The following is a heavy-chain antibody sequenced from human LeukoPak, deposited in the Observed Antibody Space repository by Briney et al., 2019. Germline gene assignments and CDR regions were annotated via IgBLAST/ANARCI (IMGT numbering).Heavy chain of an antibody. V-gene: IGHV3-21*01. CDR2: ISSSSSYI. Sequence: GGSLRLSRAASGFTVSSNYMSWVRQAPGKGLEWVSSISSSSSYIYYADSVKGRFTISRDNAKNSLYLQMNSLRAEDTAVYYCARGISTVVTPDVYWGQGTLVTVSS. CDR1: GFTVSSNY. J-gene: IGHJ4*02. CDR3: ARGISTVVTPDVY. D-gene: IGHD4-23*01.